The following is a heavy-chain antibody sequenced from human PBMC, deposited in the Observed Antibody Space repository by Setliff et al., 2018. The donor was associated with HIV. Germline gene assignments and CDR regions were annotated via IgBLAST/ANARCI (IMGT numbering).Heavy chain of an antibody. CDR1: GFPFSSYA. V-gene: IGHV3-30*01. CDR3: ARDRDCSGGSCYSGWFDP. J-gene: IGHJ5*02. D-gene: IGHD2-15*01. CDR2: ISFDGSNK. Sequence: LRLSCAASGFPFSSYAMHWVRQAPGKGLEWVAVISFDGSNKYYADSVTGRFTISRHNSKNTLYLQRNRLKTEDTAVYYCARDRDCSGGSCYSGWFDPWGQGTLVTVSS.